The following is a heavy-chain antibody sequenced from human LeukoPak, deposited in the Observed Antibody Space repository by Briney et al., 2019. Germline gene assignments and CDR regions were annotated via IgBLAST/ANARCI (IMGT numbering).Heavy chain of an antibody. CDR2: VYYSGST. CDR3: ARAKFSGSQPTDVTE. Sequence: PSQTLSLTCTVSGGSISSGGYYWSWIRQHPGKGLEWIGYVYYSGSTYYNPSLKSRVTISVDTSKNQFSLKLSSVTAADTAVYYCARAKFSGSQPTDVTEWGQGTLVTVSS. J-gene: IGHJ4*02. V-gene: IGHV4-31*03. D-gene: IGHD1-26*01. CDR1: GGSISSGGYY.